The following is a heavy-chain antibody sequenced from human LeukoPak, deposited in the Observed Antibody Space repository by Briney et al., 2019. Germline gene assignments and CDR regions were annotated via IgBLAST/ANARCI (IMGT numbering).Heavy chain of an antibody. V-gene: IGHV3-30*18. CDR3: AKSHGIQGTTYFDY. CDR2: ISYDGSNK. CDR1: GFTFSGYG. Sequence: TGGSLRLSCAASGFTFSGYGIHWVRQAGKGLEWVAVISYDGSNKYYADSVKGRFTISRDNSKNTLYLQMNSLRAEDTAVYYCAKSHGIQGTTYFDYWGQGTLVTVSS. D-gene: IGHD1-7*01. J-gene: IGHJ4*02.